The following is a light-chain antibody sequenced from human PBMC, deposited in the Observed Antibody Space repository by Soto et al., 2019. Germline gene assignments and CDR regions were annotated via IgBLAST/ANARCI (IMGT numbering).Light chain of an antibody. CDR3: QQYQRPPIT. Sequence: DIPMTQSPSTLSASVGDRVNITCRASQSIGDWLAWYQHKPGRAPNVLIYKASTLQSGVPSRFSGSGSGTEFTLTIASLQPDDFATYYCQQYQRPPITFGQGTRLEIK. J-gene: IGKJ5*01. CDR1: QSIGDW. CDR2: KAS. V-gene: IGKV1-5*03.